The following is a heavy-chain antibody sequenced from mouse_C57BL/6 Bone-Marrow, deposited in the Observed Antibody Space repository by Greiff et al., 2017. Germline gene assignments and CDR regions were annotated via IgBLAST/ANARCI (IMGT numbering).Heavy chain of an antibody. Sequence: EVKLVESGGGLVQPGGSLSLSCAASGFTFTDYYMSWVRQPPGKALEWLGFIRNKANGYTTEYSASVKGRFTISRDNSQTVLYLQMNALRAEASATYYGALYGSRDWYFDVWGTGTTVTVSS. J-gene: IGHJ1*03. CDR1: GFTFTDYY. V-gene: IGHV7-3*01. CDR2: IRNKANGYTT. D-gene: IGHD1-1*01. CDR3: ALYGSRDWYFDV.